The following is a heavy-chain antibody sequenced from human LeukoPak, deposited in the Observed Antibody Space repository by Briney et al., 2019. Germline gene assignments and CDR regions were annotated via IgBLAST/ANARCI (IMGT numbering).Heavy chain of an antibody. J-gene: IGHJ6*01. CDR3: ARDLGPTDGIDA. D-gene: IGHD4-11*01. CDR2: TYYRSKWYN. CDR1: GDRVSSNSAA. V-gene: IGHV6-1*01. Sequence: SQTLSLTCAISGDRVSSNSAAWIWLRPSPSRGVEWLGRTYYRSKWYNAYAVSVKSRITINPETSQNQCSRQLNSVTPEDTAVYYCARDLGPTDGIDAWGQGNTVTVPS.